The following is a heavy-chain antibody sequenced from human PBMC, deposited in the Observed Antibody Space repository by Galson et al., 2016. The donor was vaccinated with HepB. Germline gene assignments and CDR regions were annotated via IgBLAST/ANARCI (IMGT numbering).Heavy chain of an antibody. CDR3: ARAMSGCYDF. J-gene: IGHJ4*02. Sequence: SLRLSCAASGFIFRNYWMTWVRQAPGKGLEWVANINRDGSEKYYMHSVRGRFTISRDSAKNLVFLQMNSLRAEDTAVYHCARAMSGCYDFWGQGILVTASS. V-gene: IGHV3-7*01. CDR1: GFIFRNYW. D-gene: IGHD3-3*01. CDR2: INRDGSEK.